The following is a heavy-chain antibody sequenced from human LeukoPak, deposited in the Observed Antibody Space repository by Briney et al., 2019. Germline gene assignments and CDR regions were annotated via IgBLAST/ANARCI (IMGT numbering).Heavy chain of an antibody. D-gene: IGHD3-16*01. V-gene: IGHV4-59*01. Sequence: SETLSLTCTVSGGSINNYYWGWIRQPPGKGLEWIGYIHYSGITNYNPSLKGRDTISVDTSKNQFSLRLNSVTAADTAVYYCARRPPRGNYFDYRGQGTLVTVSS. CDR3: ARRPPRGNYFDY. CDR2: IHYSGIT. J-gene: IGHJ4*02. CDR1: GGSINNYY.